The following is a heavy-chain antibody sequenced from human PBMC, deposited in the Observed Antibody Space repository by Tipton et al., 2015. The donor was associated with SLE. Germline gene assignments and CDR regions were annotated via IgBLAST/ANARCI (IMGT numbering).Heavy chain of an antibody. CDR3: ARGSWGYWFFDL. J-gene: IGHJ2*01. CDR1: GYTFTNHG. D-gene: IGHD3-10*01. Sequence: QLVQSGAEVKKPGASVKVSCKASGYTFTNHGISWVRQAPGHGLEWVGWIHTYNGKTDYAENFQGRVTVTTDTSTTTVYMQLESLRSDDTAIYYCARGSWGYWFFDLWGRGTPVIVSS. V-gene: IGHV1-18*01. CDR2: IHTYNGKT.